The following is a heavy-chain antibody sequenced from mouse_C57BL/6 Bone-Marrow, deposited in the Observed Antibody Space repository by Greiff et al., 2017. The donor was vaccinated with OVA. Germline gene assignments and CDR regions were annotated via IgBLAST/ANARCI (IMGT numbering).Heavy chain of an antibody. V-gene: IGHV14-4*01. Sequence: EVQVVESGAELVRPGASVKLSCTASGFNIKDDYMHWVKQRPEQGLEWIGWIDPENGDTEYASEFQGKATITADTSSNTAYLQLSSLTSEDTAVYYCTSEGAAQARAWFAYWGQGALVTVSA. CDR1: GFNIKDDY. J-gene: IGHJ3*01. CDR2: IDPENGDT. CDR3: TSEGAAQARAWFAY. D-gene: IGHD3-2*02.